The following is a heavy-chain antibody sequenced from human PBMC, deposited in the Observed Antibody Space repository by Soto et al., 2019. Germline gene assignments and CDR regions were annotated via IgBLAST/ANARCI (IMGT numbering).Heavy chain of an antibody. V-gene: IGHV3-48*02. D-gene: IGHD2-2*01. CDR1: GFTFSASP. Sequence: GGSLRLSSADSGFTFSASPMNWVRQAPGKGLEWIAYTMSTSATIYYAGSVKGRFTISRDNAKNSLFLQMNSLRDDDTAVYYCVRDQHYAFDFWGQGSLVPVSS. CDR2: TMSTSATI. J-gene: IGHJ4*02. CDR3: VRDQHYAFDF.